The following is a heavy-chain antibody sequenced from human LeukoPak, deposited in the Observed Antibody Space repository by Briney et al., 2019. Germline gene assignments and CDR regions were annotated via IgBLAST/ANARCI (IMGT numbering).Heavy chain of an antibody. CDR2: IVSKIDGGTT. CDR3: AKVVGLLWFGDQAAFDI. CDR1: GFTFSNAW. V-gene: IGHV3-15*04. Sequence: GGSLRLSCAASGFTFSNAWMSWVRQVPGKGLEWVGQIVSKIDGGTTDYAAPVKGRFTISRDNSKNTLYLQMNSLRAEDTAVYYCAKVVGLLWFGDQAAFDIWGQGTMVTVSS. D-gene: IGHD3-10*01. J-gene: IGHJ3*02.